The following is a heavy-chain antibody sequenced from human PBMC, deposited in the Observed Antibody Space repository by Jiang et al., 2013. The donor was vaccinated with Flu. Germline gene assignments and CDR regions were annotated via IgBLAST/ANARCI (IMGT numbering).Heavy chain of an antibody. CDR2: ISSSGGTA. D-gene: IGHD3-22*01. V-gene: IGHV3-11*01. Sequence: SLRLSCAASGFTFSDYYMSWIRQSPGKGLEWLSYISSSGGTAFYADSVKGRFTISRDNAKKSLYLQMSSLRVEDTAVYYCARDVPYYFDSSVYDPPQDWGQGTLVTVSS. J-gene: IGHJ4*02. CDR1: GFTFSDYY. CDR3: ARDVPYYFDSSVYDPPQD.